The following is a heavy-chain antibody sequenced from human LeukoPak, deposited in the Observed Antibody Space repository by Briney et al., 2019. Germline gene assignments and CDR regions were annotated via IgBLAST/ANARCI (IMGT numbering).Heavy chain of an antibody. CDR1: GGSIRSSSYY. CDR2: IYYSGST. D-gene: IGHD1-26*01. J-gene: IGHJ6*03. V-gene: IGHV4-39*07. Sequence: SETLSLTCTVPGGSIRSSSYYWSWVPQRPGKGLEWIGSIYYSGSTYYNPSLKSRVTIPVDTSKNQFSLKLSSVTAADTAVYYCARDKVGAQFFYYYYMGVRGKGTTVTVSS. CDR3: ARDKVGAQFFYYYYMGV.